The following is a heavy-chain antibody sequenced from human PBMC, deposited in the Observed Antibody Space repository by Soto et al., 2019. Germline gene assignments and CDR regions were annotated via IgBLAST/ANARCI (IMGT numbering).Heavy chain of an antibody. Sequence: QVQLVESGGGVVQPGRSLRLSCAASGFTFSSYGMHRVRQATGKGLEWVAVISYDGSNKYYADSVKGRFTISRDNSKSTLYLQRDRLRAEDTAVYYCAKDYGYCSGGSCYYSGWFDPWGQGNLVTVSS. D-gene: IGHD2-15*01. V-gene: IGHV3-30*18. CDR1: GFTFSSYG. CDR3: AKDYGYCSGGSCYYSGWFDP. J-gene: IGHJ5*02. CDR2: ISYDGSNK.